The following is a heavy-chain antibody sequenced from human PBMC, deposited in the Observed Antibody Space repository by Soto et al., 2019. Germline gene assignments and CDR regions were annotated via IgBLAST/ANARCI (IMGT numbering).Heavy chain of an antibody. V-gene: IGHV2-26*01. CDR2: IFANDEE. CDR1: GFSLSNPRMA. Sequence: QVTLKESGPVLVKPTETLTLTCTVSGFSLSNPRMAVSWIRQPPGKALEWLAHIFANDEESYSTSLKTRLTTSKDTSKSQVVLSMTNMDPVDTATYYCARIRGVTPDDAFDIWGQGTMVTVSS. J-gene: IGHJ3*02. CDR3: ARIRGVTPDDAFDI. D-gene: IGHD4-4*01.